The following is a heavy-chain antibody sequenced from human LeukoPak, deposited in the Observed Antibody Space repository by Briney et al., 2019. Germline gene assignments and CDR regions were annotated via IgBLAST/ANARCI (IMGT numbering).Heavy chain of an antibody. CDR3: ARGATYSSGWSFDY. CDR1: GFDFSTYA. CDR2: ISTMSNYI. Sequence: TGGSLRLSCAASGFDFSTYAINWVRQAPGKGLEWVSSISTMSNYIFYGDSVKGRFTISRDNAKNSVYLQMNSLRPEDTAVYYCARGATYSSGWSFDYWGQGTLVTVSS. V-gene: IGHV3-21*01. D-gene: IGHD6-19*01. J-gene: IGHJ4*02.